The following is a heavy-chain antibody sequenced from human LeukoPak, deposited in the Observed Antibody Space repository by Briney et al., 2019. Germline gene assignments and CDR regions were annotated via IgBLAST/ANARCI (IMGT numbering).Heavy chain of an antibody. CDR3: ARNVRLDVAFDI. D-gene: IGHD6-25*01. J-gene: IGHJ3*02. Sequence: GGSLRLSCAASGFTFSSYSMNWVRQAPGKGLEWVSSISSSSSYIYYADSVKGRFTISRDNAKNSLYLQMNSLRAEDTAVYYCARNVRLDVAFDIWGQGTMVTVSS. V-gene: IGHV3-21*01. CDR2: ISSSSSYI. CDR1: GFTFSSYS.